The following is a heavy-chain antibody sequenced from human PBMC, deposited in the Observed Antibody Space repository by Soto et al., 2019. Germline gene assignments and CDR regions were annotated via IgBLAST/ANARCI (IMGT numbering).Heavy chain of an antibody. CDR3: ARDSTTYYYDSSGYYFDY. D-gene: IGHD3-22*01. CDR2: ISSSSSYT. CDR1: GFTFSDYY. J-gene: IGHJ4*02. Sequence: QVQLVESGGGLVKPGGSLRLSCAASGFTFSDYYMSWIRQAPGKGLEWVSYISSSSSYTNYADSVKGRFTISRDNAKNSLYLQMNSLRAEDTAVYYCARDSTTYYYDSSGYYFDYWGQGTLVTVSS. V-gene: IGHV3-11*06.